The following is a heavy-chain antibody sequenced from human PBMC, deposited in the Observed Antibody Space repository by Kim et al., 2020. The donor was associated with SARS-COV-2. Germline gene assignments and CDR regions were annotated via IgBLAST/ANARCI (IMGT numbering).Heavy chain of an antibody. Sequence: GGSLRLSCAASGFTFSSYAMHWVRQAPGKGLEWVAVISYDGSNKYYADSVKGRFTISRDNSKNTLYLQMNSLRAEDTAVYYCARASYYYDSSGYPAGNW. J-gene: IGHJ5*01. CDR2: ISYDGSNK. CDR3: ARASYYYDSSGYPAGNW. V-gene: IGHV3-30-3*01. D-gene: IGHD3-22*01. CDR1: GFTFSSYA.